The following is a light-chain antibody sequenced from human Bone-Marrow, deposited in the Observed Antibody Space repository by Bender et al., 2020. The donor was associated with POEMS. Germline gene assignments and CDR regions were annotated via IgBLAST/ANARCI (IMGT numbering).Light chain of an antibody. Sequence: QSALTPPASVSGSPGQSLTVSGSGASSDAGNYKHVSWFQQQSGKAPKLMIFDVSNRPSGVSNRFSDSKSGNPASLTLSGPQSEDGPSSYYTAYSTINTFWVFGGGASLAVL. J-gene: IGLJ3*02. CDR3: TAYSTINTFWV. CDR1: SSDAGNYKH. V-gene: IGLV2-14*03. CDR2: DVS.